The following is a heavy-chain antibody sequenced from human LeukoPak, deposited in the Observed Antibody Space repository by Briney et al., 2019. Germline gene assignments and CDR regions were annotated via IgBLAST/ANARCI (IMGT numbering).Heavy chain of an antibody. J-gene: IGHJ5*02. Sequence: PGGSLRLSCAASGFTFSSYSMNWVRQAPGKGLEWVSYISSSSSTIYYADSVKGRFTIPRDNAKNSLYLQMNSLRAEDTAVYYCARVVSSSWWNWFDPWGQGTLVTVSS. CDR1: GFTFSSYS. V-gene: IGHV3-48*01. CDR3: ARVVSSSWWNWFDP. CDR2: ISSSSSTI. D-gene: IGHD6-13*01.